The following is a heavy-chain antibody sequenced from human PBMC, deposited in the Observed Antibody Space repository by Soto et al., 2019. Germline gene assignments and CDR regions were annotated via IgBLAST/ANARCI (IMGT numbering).Heavy chain of an antibody. Sequence: SETLSLTCAVNGGSFSAYYWSWIRQPPGKGLEWIGEIDQSGSTNYNPSLKSRVIISVDPSKHQFSLKVNSVTDADTAVYFCAGGRCSGANSYSPRYYNGMDVWGQGTTVTVSS. V-gene: IGHV4-34*01. CDR3: AGGRCSGANSYSPRYYNGMDV. CDR2: IDQSGST. D-gene: IGHD2-15*01. CDR1: GGSFSAYY. J-gene: IGHJ6*02.